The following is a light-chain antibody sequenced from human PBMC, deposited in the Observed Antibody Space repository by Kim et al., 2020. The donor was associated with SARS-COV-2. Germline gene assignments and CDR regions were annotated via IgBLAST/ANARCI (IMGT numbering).Light chain of an antibody. CDR2: GYN. J-gene: IGLJ2*01. Sequence: GQRLTISCSGSVYNVGRNTVNWWQQLPETAPKRLFFGYNPRPSGVPDRFSGSKSGTSASLAISGLQSEDEADYYCAAWDDNLDGVGFGGGTQLTVL. V-gene: IGLV1-44*01. CDR1: VYNVGRNT. CDR3: AAWDDNLDGVG.